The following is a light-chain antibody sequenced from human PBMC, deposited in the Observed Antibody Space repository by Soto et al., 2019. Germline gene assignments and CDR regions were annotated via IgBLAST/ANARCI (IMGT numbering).Light chain of an antibody. Sequence: QSVLTQPPSVSGAPGQRVTISCTGSSSNIGAGYDVHWYQQLPGTAPKLLIYGNSNRPSGVPDRFSGSKSGTSASLAITGLQAEAEADYYCQSYDSSLSGSKFGGGTKLTVL. V-gene: IGLV1-40*01. CDR1: SSNIGAGYD. CDR3: QSYDSSLSGSK. J-gene: IGLJ2*01. CDR2: GNS.